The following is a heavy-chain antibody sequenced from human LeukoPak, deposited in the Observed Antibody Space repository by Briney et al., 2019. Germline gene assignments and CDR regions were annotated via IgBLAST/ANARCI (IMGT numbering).Heavy chain of an antibody. J-gene: IGHJ6*03. CDR2: IIPIFGTA. CDR1: GGTFSSYA. V-gene: IGHV1-69*13. CDR3: ARNGFSGYGHYYYYYYMDV. Sequence: SVKVSCKASGGTFSSYAISWVRQAPGQGLEWMGGIIPIFGTANYAQKFQGRVTITADESTSTAYMELSSLRSEDTAVYYCARNGFSGYGHYYYYYYMDVWGKGTTVTVSS. D-gene: IGHD5-12*01.